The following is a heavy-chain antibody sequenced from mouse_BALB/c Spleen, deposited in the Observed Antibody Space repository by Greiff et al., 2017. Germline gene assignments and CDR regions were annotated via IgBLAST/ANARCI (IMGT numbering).Heavy chain of an antibody. Sequence: QVQLKESGAELVRPGSSVKISCKASGYAFSSYWMNWVKQRPGQGLEWIGQIYPGDGDTNYNGKFKGKATLTADKSSSTAYMELARLTSEDSAIYYCAREGYRYFDVWGAGTTVTVSS. V-gene: IGHV1-80*01. CDR3: AREGYRYFDV. CDR1: GYAFSSYW. J-gene: IGHJ1*01. CDR2: IYPGDGDT.